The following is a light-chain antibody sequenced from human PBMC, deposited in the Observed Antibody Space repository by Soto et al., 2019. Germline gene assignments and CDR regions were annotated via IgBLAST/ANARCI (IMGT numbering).Light chain of an antibody. V-gene: IGKV3-20*01. J-gene: IGKJ5*01. CDR3: QQYGSSIT. CDR2: GAS. CDR1: QSVSSSY. Sequence: EIVLTQSPGTLSLSPGERATLSCRASQSVSSSYLAWYQQKPGQAPRLLIYGASSRATDIPDRFSGRGSGTDFTLTISRLEPEDFAVYYCQQYGSSITCGQGTRLGIK.